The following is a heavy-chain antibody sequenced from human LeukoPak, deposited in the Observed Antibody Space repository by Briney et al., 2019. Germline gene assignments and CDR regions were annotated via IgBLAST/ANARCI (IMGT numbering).Heavy chain of an antibody. D-gene: IGHD1-26*01. J-gene: IGHJ4*02. CDR1: GFTFSSNV. Sequence: PGGSLRLSCAASGFTFSSNVMSWVRRAPGKGLEWVSSITGSGGSIYYADSAKGRFTSSRDNSKNTLYLQMSSLRAEDTAVYYCAKRGAEVGQTVAPGDYWGQGTLVTVSS. CDR2: ITGSGGSI. V-gene: IGHV3-23*01. CDR3: AKRGAEVGQTVAPGDY.